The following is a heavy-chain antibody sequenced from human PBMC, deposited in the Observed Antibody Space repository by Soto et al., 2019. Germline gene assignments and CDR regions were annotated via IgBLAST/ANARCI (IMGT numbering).Heavy chain of an antibody. J-gene: IGHJ4*02. CDR1: GFTFSSYA. CDR3: AKGDVLRYFDWLLSFDY. CDR2: ISGSGGST. D-gene: IGHD3-9*01. Sequence: PGGSLRLSCAASGFTFSSYAMSWVRQAPGKGLEWVSAISGSGGSTYYADSVKGRFTISRDNSKNTLYLQMNSLRAEDTAVYYCAKGDVLRYFDWLLSFDYWGQGTLVTVSS. V-gene: IGHV3-23*01.